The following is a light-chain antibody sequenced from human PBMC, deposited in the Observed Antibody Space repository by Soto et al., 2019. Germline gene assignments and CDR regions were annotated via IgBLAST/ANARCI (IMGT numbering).Light chain of an antibody. J-gene: IGKJ5*01. V-gene: IGKV3-20*01. CDR1: QSVSNNY. Sequence: EIVLTQSPATLSLSPGERATLSCRASQSVSNNYLARYQQKPGQAPRRLIYGASSRATGIPDRFSGSGSGTDFTLTISRLEPEDFAVYYCQQYSTSPTFGEGTRLEIK. CDR2: GAS. CDR3: QQYSTSPT.